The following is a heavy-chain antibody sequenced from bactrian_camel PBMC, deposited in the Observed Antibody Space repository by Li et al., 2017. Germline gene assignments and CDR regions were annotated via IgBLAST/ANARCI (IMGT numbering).Heavy chain of an antibody. D-gene: IGHD1*01. CDR2: LIPGGWYA. CDR1: GFTFSWES. Sequence: VQLVESGGGLVQPGGSLRLSCAASGFTFSWESMSWARQAPGKGLEWVSTLIPGGWYAYYADSVKGRFTMSRDHAENTVALQMNSLKSEDTALYYCATDLGLNWFYNYWGQWTQVTVS. V-gene: IGHV3S40*01. J-gene: IGHJ4*01. CDR3: ATDLGLNWFYNY.